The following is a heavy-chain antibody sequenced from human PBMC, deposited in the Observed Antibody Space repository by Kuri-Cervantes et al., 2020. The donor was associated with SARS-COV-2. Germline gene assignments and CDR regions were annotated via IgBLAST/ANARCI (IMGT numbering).Heavy chain of an antibody. V-gene: IGHV1-18*04. CDR2: ISAYNGNT. CDR1: GYTFTSYG. D-gene: IGHD6-6*01. Sequence: ASVKVSCKASGYTFTSYGISWVRQAPGQGLEWMGWISAYNGNTNYAQKFQGRVTITRDTSASTAYMELSSLRSEDTAVYYCARDHFIAAERYFDYWGQGTLVTRLL. CDR3: ARDHFIAAERYFDY. J-gene: IGHJ4*02.